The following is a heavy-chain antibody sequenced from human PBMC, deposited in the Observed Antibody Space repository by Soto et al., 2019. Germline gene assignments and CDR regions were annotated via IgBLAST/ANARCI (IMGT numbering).Heavy chain of an antibody. CDR1: GFTLSDHY. J-gene: IGHJ4*02. Sequence: EVQLVESGGGLVQPGGSLRLSCAIFGFTLSDHYMDWIRQAPGKGLEWVGRSRKKAKSYTTDYAASVKGRVTISRADSQNSPYLQLNSLKPEDTAVYYCARTTYGDRDYWGQGTLVTVSS. CDR2: SRKKAKSYTT. D-gene: IGHD4-17*01. CDR3: ARTTYGDRDY. V-gene: IGHV3-72*01.